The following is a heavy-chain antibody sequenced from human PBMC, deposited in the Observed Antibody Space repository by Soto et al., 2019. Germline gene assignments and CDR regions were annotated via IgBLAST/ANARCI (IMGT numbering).Heavy chain of an antibody. V-gene: IGHV3-23*01. CDR3: TPIPAAMDY. CDR2: ISGSGAST. D-gene: IGHD2-2*01. CDR1: GFTFSNYV. J-gene: IGHJ4*02. Sequence: LRLSCAASGFTFSNYVMSWVRQAPGKGLEWVSAISGSGASTYYAESVKGRFTISRDNSKSTLYLQMNSLRAEDTAIYYCTPIPAAMDYRGQGTLVTVSS.